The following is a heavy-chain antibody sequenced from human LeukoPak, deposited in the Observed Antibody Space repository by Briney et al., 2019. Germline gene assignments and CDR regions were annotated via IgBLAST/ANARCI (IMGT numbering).Heavy chain of an antibody. CDR2: ISTSDSTI. Sequence: GGSLRLSCAASGFIFSSYEMNWVRQAPGKGLEWVSYISTSDSTISYADSVRGRFTISRDNAENSLYLQMNSLRAEDTAVYYCARDNDCGDPDYWGQGTTVTVSS. V-gene: IGHV3-48*03. CDR3: ARDNDCGDPDY. J-gene: IGHJ4*02. CDR1: GFIFSSYE. D-gene: IGHD4-17*01.